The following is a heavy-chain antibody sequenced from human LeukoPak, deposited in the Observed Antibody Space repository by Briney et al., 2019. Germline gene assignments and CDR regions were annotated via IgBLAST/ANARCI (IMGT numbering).Heavy chain of an antibody. CDR3: AKDPFYGSGSPGYYYYGMDV. D-gene: IGHD3-10*01. CDR2: IYSGGST. Sequence: GGSLRLSCAASGFTVSSNYMSWVRQAPGKGLEWVSVIYSGGSTYYADSVKGRFTISRDNSKNTLYLQMNSLRAEDTAVYYCAKDPFYGSGSPGYYYYGMDVWGQGTTVTVSS. J-gene: IGHJ6*02. CDR1: GFTVSSNY. V-gene: IGHV3-66*02.